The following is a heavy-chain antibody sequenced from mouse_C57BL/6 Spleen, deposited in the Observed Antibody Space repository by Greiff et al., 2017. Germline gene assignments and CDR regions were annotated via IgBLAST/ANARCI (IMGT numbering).Heavy chain of an antibody. J-gene: IGHJ1*03. CDR1: VFNIKNTY. V-gene: IGHV14-3*01. D-gene: IGHD2-2*01. CDR2: IYPANGNT. Sequence: VQLQQSVAELVRPGASVKLSCTASVFNIKNTYMHWVKQRPEQGLEWIGRIYPANGNTKYAPKFPGKATITADTSSNTAYLQISSLTSEDTAIYYCARKGYGYDYWYFDVWGTGTTVTVSS. CDR3: ARKGYGYDYWYFDV.